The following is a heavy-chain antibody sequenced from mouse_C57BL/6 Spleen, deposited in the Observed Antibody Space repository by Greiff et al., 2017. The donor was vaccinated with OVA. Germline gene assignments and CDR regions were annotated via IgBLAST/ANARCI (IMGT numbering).Heavy chain of an antibody. CDR3: ARRDYGSYGYFDV. Sequence: QVQLQQSGAELVRPGTSVKVSCKASGYAFTNYLIEWVKQRPGQGLEWIGVINPGSGGTNYNEKFKGKATLTADKSSSTAYMQLSSLTSEDSAVYFCARRDYGSYGYFDVWGTGTTGTVSS. CDR2: INPGSGGT. V-gene: IGHV1-54*01. D-gene: IGHD1-1*01. CDR1: GYAFTNYL. J-gene: IGHJ1*03.